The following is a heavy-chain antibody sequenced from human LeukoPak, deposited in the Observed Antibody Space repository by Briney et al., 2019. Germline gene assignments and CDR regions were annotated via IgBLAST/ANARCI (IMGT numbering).Heavy chain of an antibody. CDR1: GFTFSTYA. Sequence: PGGSLRLSCAASGFTFSTYAMNWVRQGPGKGLEWVSRISGSGATTHYTESVTGRFTISRDNSKNTLYLQMNSLRAEDTAVYYCAKDPRGYSYAYFDYWGQGTLVTVSS. D-gene: IGHD5-18*01. V-gene: IGHV3-23*01. CDR3: AKDPRGYSYAYFDY. CDR2: ISGSGATT. J-gene: IGHJ4*02.